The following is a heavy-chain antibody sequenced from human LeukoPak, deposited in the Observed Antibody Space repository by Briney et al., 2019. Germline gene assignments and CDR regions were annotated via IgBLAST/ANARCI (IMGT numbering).Heavy chain of an antibody. Sequence: GGSLRLSCAASGFTFSSYEINWVRQAPGKGLEWVSYISNSGSTIYYADSVKGRFTVSRDNAKNSLYLQMNSLRAEDTAVHYCARDRRAHNWGQGTLVTVSS. CDR2: ISNSGSTI. CDR1: GFTFSSYE. CDR3: ARDRRAHN. J-gene: IGHJ4*02. V-gene: IGHV3-48*03.